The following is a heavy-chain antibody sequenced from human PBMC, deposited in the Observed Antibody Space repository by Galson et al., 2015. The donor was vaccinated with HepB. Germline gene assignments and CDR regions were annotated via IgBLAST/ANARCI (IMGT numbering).Heavy chain of an antibody. J-gene: IGHJ1*01. CDR3: ASVPGYCSGGSCYSGYFQH. V-gene: IGHV3-33*08. CDR2: IWYNGGNK. CDR1: GFTFSSYG. D-gene: IGHD2-15*01. Sequence: CAASGFTFSSYGMHWVRQAPGKGLEWVAIIWYNGGNKFYADSVRGRFTISRDNSKNTLYLQMNSLRAEDTAVYYCASVPGYCSGGSCYSGYFQHWGQGTLVTVSS.